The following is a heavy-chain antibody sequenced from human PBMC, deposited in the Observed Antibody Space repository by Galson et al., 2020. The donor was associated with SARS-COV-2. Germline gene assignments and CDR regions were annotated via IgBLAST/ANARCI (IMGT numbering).Heavy chain of an antibody. Sequence: SQTLSLTCTVSGGSISSYYWSWIRQPPGKGLGWIGYIYYSGSTNYNPSLKSRVTISVDTSKNQFSLKLSSVTAADTAVYYCARRALGYCSGGSCSPPWAFDYWGQGTLVTVSS. V-gene: IGHV4-59*08. J-gene: IGHJ4*02. CDR1: GGSISSYY. CDR3: ARRALGYCSGGSCSPPWAFDY. D-gene: IGHD2-15*01. CDR2: IYYSGST.